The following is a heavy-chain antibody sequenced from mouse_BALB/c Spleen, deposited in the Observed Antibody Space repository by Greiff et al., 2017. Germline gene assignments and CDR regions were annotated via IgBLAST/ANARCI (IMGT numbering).Heavy chain of an antibody. J-gene: IGHJ2*01. CDR1: GYTFTSYW. Sequence: VQLQQSGAELAKPGASVKMSCKASGYTFTSYWMHWVKQRPGQGLEWIGYINPSTGYTEYNQKFKDKATLTADKSSSTAYMQLSSLTSEDSAVYYCARGGYLYYWGQGTTLTVSS. CDR3: ARGGYLYY. V-gene: IGHV1-7*01. CDR2: INPSTGYT. D-gene: IGHD3-1*01.